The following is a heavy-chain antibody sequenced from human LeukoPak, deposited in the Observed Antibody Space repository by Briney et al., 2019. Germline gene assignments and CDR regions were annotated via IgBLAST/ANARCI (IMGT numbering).Heavy chain of an antibody. CDR2: LFYSGNT. CDR3: GRVRTGNTGSPEYFED. D-gene: IGHD5-12*01. Sequence: PSETLSLTCSVSGGSISSYYWSWIRQPPGKGLEWIGYLFYSGNTNSSPSLKSRVTILADTSKNQFSLRLNSVTAADTAVYFCGRVRTGNTGSPEYFEDLGQGTLVTVSS. V-gene: IGHV4-59*01. J-gene: IGHJ1*01. CDR1: GGSISSYY.